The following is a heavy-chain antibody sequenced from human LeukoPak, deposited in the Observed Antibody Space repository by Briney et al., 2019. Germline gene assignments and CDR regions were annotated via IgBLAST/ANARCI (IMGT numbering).Heavy chain of an antibody. CDR2: INWNGGST. J-gene: IGHJ3*02. CDR3: ARGRLWFGELKDAFDI. V-gene: IGHV3-20*04. Sequence: RPGRSLRLSCAASGFTFSSYGMHWVRQAPGKGLEWVSGINWNGGSTGYADSVKGRFTISRDNAKNSLYLQMNSLRAEDTALYYCARGRLWFGELKDAFDIWGQGTMVTVSS. CDR1: GFTFSSYG. D-gene: IGHD3-10*01.